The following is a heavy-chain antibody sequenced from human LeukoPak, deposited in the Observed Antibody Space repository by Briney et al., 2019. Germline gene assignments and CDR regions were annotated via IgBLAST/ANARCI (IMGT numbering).Heavy chain of an antibody. V-gene: IGHV3-33*01. D-gene: IGHD6-19*01. CDR3: AREGGVAVAGAFDY. Sequence: GGSLRLSCAASGFTFSSYGMHWVRQAPGKGLEWVAVIWYDGSNKYYADSVKGRFTISRDNSKNTLYLQMNSLRAEDTAVYYCAREGGVAVAGAFDYWGPGTLVTVSS. CDR2: IWYDGSNK. J-gene: IGHJ4*02. CDR1: GFTFSSYG.